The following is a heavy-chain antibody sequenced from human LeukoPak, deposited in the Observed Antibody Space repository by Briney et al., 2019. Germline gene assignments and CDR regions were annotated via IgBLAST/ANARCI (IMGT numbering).Heavy chain of an antibody. CDR3: ARGGSVYGDVHFDY. V-gene: IGHV3-53*01. J-gene: IGHJ4*02. D-gene: IGHD4-17*01. CDR2: IYSGGNT. CDR1: GFTVSSNY. Sequence: GGSLRLSCAASGFTVSSNYMSWVRQAPGKGLEWVSIIYSGGNTYYADSVKGRFTISRDNSKNTLYLQMNSLRAEDTAVYYCARGGSVYGDVHFDYWAREPWSPSPQ.